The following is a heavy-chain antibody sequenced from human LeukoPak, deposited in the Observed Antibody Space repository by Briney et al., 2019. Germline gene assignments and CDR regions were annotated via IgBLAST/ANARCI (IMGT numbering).Heavy chain of an antibody. CDR1: GFTFSSYA. CDR2: ISGSGGST. D-gene: IGHD4-11*01. Sequence: PGGSLRLSCAASGFTFSSYAMSWVRQAPGKGLEWVSAISGSGGSTYYADSVKGRFTISRDNSKNTLYLQMHSLRAEDTAVYYCAIIHDYSNPGYFDYWGQGTLVTVSS. V-gene: IGHV3-23*01. J-gene: IGHJ4*02. CDR3: AIIHDYSNPGYFDY.